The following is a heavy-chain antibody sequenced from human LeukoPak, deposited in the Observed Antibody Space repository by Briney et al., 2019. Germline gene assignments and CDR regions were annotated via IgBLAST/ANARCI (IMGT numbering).Heavy chain of an antibody. V-gene: IGHV4-39*07. Sequence: SETLSLTCTVSDGSISNDNYYWGWIRQPPGKGLEYIGSLYYSGNTYYNPSLKSRVTISVDASKTKLSLNLNSVTAADTAVYYCARGIIAERYYYYAMDVWGPGTTVTVSS. CDR3: ARGIIAERYYYYAMDV. CDR2: LYYSGNT. CDR1: DGSISNDNYY. D-gene: IGHD6-13*01. J-gene: IGHJ6*02.